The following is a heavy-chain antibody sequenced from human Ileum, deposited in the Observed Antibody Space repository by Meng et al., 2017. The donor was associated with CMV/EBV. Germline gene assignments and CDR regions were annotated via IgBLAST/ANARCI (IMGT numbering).Heavy chain of an antibody. Sequence: VQLQGSGPGLVRPSETLSLICTVSGGSTSTYCWNWIRQSAGKRLEWIGRICGTGTIQYNPSFKSRLTLSLDTSKSQFSLRLTSVTASDTAVYFCARRVREVRERSWENWLTPWGQGILVTVSS. CDR1: GGSTSTYC. J-gene: IGHJ5*02. V-gene: IGHV4-4*07. CDR3: ARRVREVRERSWENWLTP. D-gene: IGHD3-10*01. CDR2: ICGTGTI.